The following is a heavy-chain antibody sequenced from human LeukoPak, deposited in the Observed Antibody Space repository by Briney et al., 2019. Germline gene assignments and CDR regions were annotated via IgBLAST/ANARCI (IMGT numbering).Heavy chain of an antibody. CDR3: ARSARPYYYYYMDV. V-gene: IGHV5-51*01. CDR2: IYPGDSDT. J-gene: IGHJ6*03. CDR1: GYSFASYW. Sequence: GESLKISCKGPGYSFASYWIGWVRQMPGKGLEWMGIIYPGDSDTRYSPSFQGQVTISADKSISTAYLQWRSLKASDTAMYYCARSARPYYYYYMDVWGKGTTVTVSS.